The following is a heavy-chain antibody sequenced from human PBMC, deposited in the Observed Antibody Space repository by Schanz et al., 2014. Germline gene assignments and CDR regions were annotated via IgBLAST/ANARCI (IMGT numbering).Heavy chain of an antibody. D-gene: IGHD2-21*01. J-gene: IGHJ4*02. CDR3: VRDLGGDQTDY. CDR1: TSLFSRSV. CDR2: MWNDGIKT. V-gene: IGHV3-33*08. Sequence: DLVESGGGVVQPGRSLTLSCAVSTSLFSRSVIHWVRQAPGKGLERVAVMWNDGIKTHYADSGKGRFTISRDNSKNTVYLQVDILRAEYAAAYYCVRDLGGDQTDYWGQGTLVTVSS.